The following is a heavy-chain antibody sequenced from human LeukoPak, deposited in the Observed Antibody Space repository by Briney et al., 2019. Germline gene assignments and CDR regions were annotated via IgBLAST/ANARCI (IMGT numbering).Heavy chain of an antibody. Sequence: SVKVSCKASGGTFSSYAISWVRQAPGQGLEWMGGIIPIFGTANYAQKFQGRVTITADESTSTAYMELSSLRSEDTAVYYCARDSLQQLSLVGAFDIWGQGTMVTVSS. V-gene: IGHV1-69*13. CDR3: ARDSLQQLSLVGAFDI. J-gene: IGHJ3*02. CDR1: GGTFSSYA. CDR2: IIPIFGTA. D-gene: IGHD6-13*01.